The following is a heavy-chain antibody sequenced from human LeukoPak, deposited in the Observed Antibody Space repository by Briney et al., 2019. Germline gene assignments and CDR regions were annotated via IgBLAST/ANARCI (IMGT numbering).Heavy chain of an antibody. CDR3: AREREYCVGDSCPDALDV. D-gene: IGHD2-21*02. CDR2: IIPIFGTA. V-gene: IGHV1-69*13. J-gene: IGHJ3*01. CDR1: GGTFSSYA. Sequence: GASVKVSCKASGGTFSSYAISWVRQAPGQGLEWMGGIIPIFGTANYAQKFQGRVTITADESTSTAYMELSSLRSEDTAVYYCAREREYCVGDSCPDALDVWGQGTMITVSS.